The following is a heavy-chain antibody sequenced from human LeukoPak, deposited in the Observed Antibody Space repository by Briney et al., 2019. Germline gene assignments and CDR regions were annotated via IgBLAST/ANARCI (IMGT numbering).Heavy chain of an antibody. V-gene: IGHV4-4*07. D-gene: IGHD6-13*01. CDR1: GGSISSYY. Sequence: SETLSLTCTVSGGSISSYYWSWIRQPAGKGLEWIGRIYSTGSTNYNPSLKSRVTMSVDTSKNQFSLRLGSVTAADTAVYYCARQIASAGTAGFDFWGQGALVTVSS. CDR2: IYSTGST. J-gene: IGHJ4*02. CDR3: ARQIASAGTAGFDF.